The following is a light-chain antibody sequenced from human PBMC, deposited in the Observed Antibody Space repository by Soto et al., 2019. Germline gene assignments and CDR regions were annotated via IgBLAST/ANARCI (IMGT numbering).Light chain of an antibody. CDR3: QQYYTYPWT. CDR1: QSISSW. V-gene: IGKV1-5*03. CDR2: KAS. J-gene: IGKJ1*01. Sequence: DIQMTQSPSTLSASVGDRVTITCRASQSISSWFAWYQQRQGKAPKLLIYKASNLESGVPSRFSGSGSGTDLTLTISSLHPDDFATYYCQQYYTYPWTFGPGTKVEIK.